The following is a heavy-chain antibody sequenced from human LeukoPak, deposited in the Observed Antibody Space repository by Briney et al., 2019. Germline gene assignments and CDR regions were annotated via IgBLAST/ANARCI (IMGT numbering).Heavy chain of an antibody. CDR2: INPNSGGT. V-gene: IGHV1-2*02. CDR3: AGVYSSGWYYFDY. J-gene: IGHJ4*02. Sequence: ASVTVSCKASGYTFTGYYMHWVRQAPGQGLEWMGWINPNSGGTNYAQKFQGRVTITRDTSISTAYMELSRLRSDDTAVYYCAGVYSSGWYYFDYWGQGTLVTVSS. CDR1: GYTFTGYY. D-gene: IGHD6-19*01.